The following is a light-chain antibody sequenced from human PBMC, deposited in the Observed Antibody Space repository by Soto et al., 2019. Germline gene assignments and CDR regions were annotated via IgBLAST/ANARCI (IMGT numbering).Light chain of an antibody. J-gene: IGKJ5*01. V-gene: IGKV1-39*01. Sequence: IQLTQSPSSLSASVGDIVTITCRASQGISSYLAWYQQTPGKAPKLLIYAASSLQRGVPSRFSGSGPGTDFTLTISSLQPEDFATYYCQQSYSTLSITFGQGTRLEIK. CDR3: QQSYSTLSIT. CDR2: AAS. CDR1: QGISSY.